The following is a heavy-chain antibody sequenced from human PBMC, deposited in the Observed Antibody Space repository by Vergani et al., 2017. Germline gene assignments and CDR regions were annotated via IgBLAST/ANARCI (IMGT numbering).Heavy chain of an antibody. V-gene: IGHV4-61*02. CDR2: IHTGGGT. J-gene: IGHJ4*02. D-gene: IGHD2-21*02. CDR1: GGSISSGGYY. Sequence: QVQLQESGPGLVKPSQTLSLTCTVSGGSISSGGYYWSWIRQPAGKGPEWIGHIHTGGGTDRNPSVKSRVSISVDTSKSQFSLKLNSVTVADTAVYYCARSRANGNSGDCPAIWGQGTLVTVSS. CDR3: ARSRANGNSGDCPAI.